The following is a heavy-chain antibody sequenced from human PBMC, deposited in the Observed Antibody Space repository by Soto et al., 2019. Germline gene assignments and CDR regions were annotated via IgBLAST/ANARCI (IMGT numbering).Heavy chain of an antibody. V-gene: IGHV1-18*01. J-gene: IGHJ4*02. Sequence: QPQLVQSGAEVKKPGASVTVSCKASGYTFTSYGISWVRQAPGQGLEWMGWVSAYNGDTNYAQNFQGRVTMTTDTSTSTAYMDLRSLRSDDTATYYCARDRGHCANGVCFRYDYWGQGTLVTVSS. D-gene: IGHD2-8*01. CDR1: GYTFTSYG. CDR3: ARDRGHCANGVCFRYDY. CDR2: VSAYNGDT.